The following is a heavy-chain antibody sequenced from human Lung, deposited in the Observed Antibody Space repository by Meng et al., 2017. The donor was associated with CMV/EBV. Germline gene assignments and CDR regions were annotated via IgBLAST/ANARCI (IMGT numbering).Heavy chain of an antibody. J-gene: IGHJ6*02. CDR3: ARDRPYCSSTSCYTTYYGMDV. D-gene: IGHD2-2*02. CDR1: GFTFSSYA. V-gene: IGHV3-30-3*01. CDR2: ISYDGSNK. Sequence: GGSLRLXCAASGFTFSSYAMHWVRQAPGKGLEWVAVISYDGSNKYYADSVKRRFTISRDNSKNTLYLQMNSLRAEDTAVYYCARDRPYCSSTSCYTTYYGMDVWGQGTTVTVSS.